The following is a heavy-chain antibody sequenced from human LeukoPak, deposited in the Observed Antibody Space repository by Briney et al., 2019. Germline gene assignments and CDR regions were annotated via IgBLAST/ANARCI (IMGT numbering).Heavy chain of an antibody. D-gene: IGHD2-8*01. J-gene: IGHJ6*02. CDR1: GVSISGYF. Sequence: SETLSLTCTVSGVSISGYFWSWFRQPPGMRLEYIADMRYSEAPTYNPSLKSRVSISLDTSKNQCSLKLSSVTAADTAVYYCARHMNGGTNPTDVWGQGTMVTVSS. CDR2: MRYSEAP. CDR3: ARHMNGGTNPTDV. V-gene: IGHV4-59*08.